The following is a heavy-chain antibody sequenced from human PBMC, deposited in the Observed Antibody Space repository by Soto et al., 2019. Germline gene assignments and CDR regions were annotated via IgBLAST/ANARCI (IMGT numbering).Heavy chain of an antibody. J-gene: IGHJ2*01. CDR2: VSFDGNIK. V-gene: IGHV3-30*03. Sequence: VAVVSFDGNIKYYADSVKGRFTIARDNSKNTVYLQMNSLSAEDTAVYYCARGARVAAPYWYFDLWGRGTLVTVSS. CDR3: ARGARVAAPYWYFDL. D-gene: IGHD2-15*01.